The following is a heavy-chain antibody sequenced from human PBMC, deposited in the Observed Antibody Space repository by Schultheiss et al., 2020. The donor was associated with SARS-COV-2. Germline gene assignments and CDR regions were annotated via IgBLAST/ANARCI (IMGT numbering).Heavy chain of an antibody. CDR3: ARGPRVVPAASYGMDV. J-gene: IGHJ6*02. Sequence: GESLKISCAASGFTFSSYAMSWVRQAPGKGLEWVSAISGSGGSTYYADSVKGRFTISRDNSKNTLYLQMNSLRAEDTAVYYCARGPRVVPAASYGMDVWGQGTTVTVSS. CDR2: ISGSGGST. V-gene: IGHV3-23*01. CDR1: GFTFSSYA. D-gene: IGHD2-2*01.